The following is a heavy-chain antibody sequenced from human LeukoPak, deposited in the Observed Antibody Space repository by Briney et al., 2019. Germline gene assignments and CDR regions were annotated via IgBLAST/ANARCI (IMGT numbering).Heavy chain of an antibody. V-gene: IGHV3-48*04. CDR2: IISSGSTI. CDR1: GFTFSSYG. CDR3: VRGIEY. J-gene: IGHJ4*02. Sequence: GGSLRLSCAASGFTFSSYGMHWVRQAPGKGLEWVSYIISSGSTIYYADSVKGRFTISRDNAKNSLFLQMNSLRAEDTAVYYCVRGIEYWGQGTLVTVSS.